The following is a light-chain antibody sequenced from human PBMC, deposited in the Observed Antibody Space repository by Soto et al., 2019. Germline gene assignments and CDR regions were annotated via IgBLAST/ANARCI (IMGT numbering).Light chain of an antibody. V-gene: IGLV7-43*01. CDR3: LLYYGGARV. Sequence: QAVVTQEPSLTVSPGGTVTLTCTSSTGAVTSRYYPHWFQQKPGQAPRTLIYNTSDKHSWTPARFSGSLLGGKATLTLSGVQPEDEAEYYCLLYYGGARVFGGGTKLTVL. J-gene: IGLJ2*01. CDR2: NTS. CDR1: TGAVTSRYY.